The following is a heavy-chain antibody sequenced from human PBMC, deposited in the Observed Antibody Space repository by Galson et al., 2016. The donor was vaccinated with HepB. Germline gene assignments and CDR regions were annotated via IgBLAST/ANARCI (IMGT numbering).Heavy chain of an antibody. CDR2: ISKTGDTT. CDR1: GFTFSDRD. J-gene: IGHJ6*03. V-gene: IGHV3-30-3*01. CDR3: ARDFKLGAPDYMDV. D-gene: IGHD1-26*01. Sequence: CLRLSCAASGFTFSDRDFHGPRQAPGKGLDWVAVISKTGDTTFYGDSVKGRFTISRDNSKNTVDLQIHSLRSEDAAVYFCARDFKLGAPDYMDVWGKGTTVTVS.